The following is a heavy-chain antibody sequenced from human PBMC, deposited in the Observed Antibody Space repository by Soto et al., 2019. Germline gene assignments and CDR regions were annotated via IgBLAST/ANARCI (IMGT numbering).Heavy chain of an antibody. V-gene: IGHV3-53*01. CDR1: GFTVSSNY. Sequence: EVQLVESGGGLIQPGGSLRLSCAASGFTVSSNYMSWVRQAPGKGLEWVSVIYSGGSTYYADSVKGRFTISSDNSKNTLYLQMNSLRAEDTAVYYCARWGYCSGGSCPAAYYYYYGMDVWGQGTTVTVSS. D-gene: IGHD2-15*01. J-gene: IGHJ6*02. CDR2: IYSGGST. CDR3: ARWGYCSGGSCPAAYYYYYGMDV.